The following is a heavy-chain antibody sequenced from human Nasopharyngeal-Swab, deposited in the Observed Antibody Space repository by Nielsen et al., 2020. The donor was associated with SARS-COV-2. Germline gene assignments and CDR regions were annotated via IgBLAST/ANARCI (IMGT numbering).Heavy chain of an antibody. CDR1: GYSISSGYY. CDR2: VSHTGST. V-gene: IGHV4-38-2*02. Sequence: SETLSLTCTVSGYSISSGYYWGWIRQPPGKGLEWIGTVSHTGSTYYNPPLMSRVTISVDTSRNQFSLKLSSVTAADTAVYYCASLRDYANYYMDVWGKGTTVTVSS. D-gene: IGHD4-17*01. J-gene: IGHJ6*03. CDR3: ASLRDYANYYMDV.